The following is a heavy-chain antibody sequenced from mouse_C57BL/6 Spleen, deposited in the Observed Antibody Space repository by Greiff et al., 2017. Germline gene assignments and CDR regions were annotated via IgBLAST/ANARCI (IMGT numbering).Heavy chain of an antibody. CDR3: AKKVIGYYAMDY. J-gene: IGHJ4*01. D-gene: IGHD2-13*01. CDR2: LWRGGST. V-gene: IGHV2-5*01. Sequence: VHLVESGPGLVQPSQSLSITCTVSGFSLTSYGVHWVRQSPGKGLEWLGVLWRGGSTDDNAAFMSRLSITKDNSKSQVFFKMNSLQADDTAIYYCAKKVIGYYAMDYWGQGTSGTVSA. CDR1: GFSLTSYG.